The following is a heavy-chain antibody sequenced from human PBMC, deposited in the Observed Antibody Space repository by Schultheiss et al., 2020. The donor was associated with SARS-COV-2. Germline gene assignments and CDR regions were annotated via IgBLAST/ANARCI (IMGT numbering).Heavy chain of an antibody. CDR2: TYYTGVTWGT. V-gene: IGHV4-39*02. CDR3: ARQSQIRFLEWSPSDY. J-gene: IGHJ4*02. D-gene: IGHD3-3*01. CDR1: GDSIITTSYY. Sequence: SETLSLTCTVSGDSIITTSYYWAWIRQPPGKGLEWIGNTYYTGVTWGTYSTPSLRSRVTISVDTSKNHFSLRVTSVTAADTAVYFCARQSQIRFLEWSPSDYWGQGTLVTVSS.